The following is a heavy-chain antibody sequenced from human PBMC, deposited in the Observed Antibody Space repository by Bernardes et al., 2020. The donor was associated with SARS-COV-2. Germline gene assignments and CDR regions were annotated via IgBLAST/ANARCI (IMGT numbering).Heavy chain of an antibody. Sequence: ASVKVSCKASGYTFAPFGISWVRQAPGQGLEWMGGISAYSGNTNYAQRFQDRVIVTTDTSTNTAYMELRSLRSDDSATYFCARADGTTPYFYDYGLDVWGQGTTVTVSS. V-gene: IGHV1-18*04. CDR3: ARADGTTPYFYDYGLDV. CDR1: GYTFAPFG. CDR2: ISAYSGNT. J-gene: IGHJ6*02.